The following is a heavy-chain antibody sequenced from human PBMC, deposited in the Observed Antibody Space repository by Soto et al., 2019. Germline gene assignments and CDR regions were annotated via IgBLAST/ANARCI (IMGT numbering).Heavy chain of an antibody. D-gene: IGHD1-26*01. CDR2: ISAYNGDT. CDR1: GYTFNTYG. CDR3: ASHPVSGSLHFDS. J-gene: IGHJ4*02. Sequence: ASVKVSCKASGYTFNTYGVSWVRQALGQGLEWMGRISAYNGDTNYAQKLQGRLTMATDTSTRTAYMELRSLRSDDTAVYYCASHPVSGSLHFDSWGQGTLVTVS. V-gene: IGHV1-18*04.